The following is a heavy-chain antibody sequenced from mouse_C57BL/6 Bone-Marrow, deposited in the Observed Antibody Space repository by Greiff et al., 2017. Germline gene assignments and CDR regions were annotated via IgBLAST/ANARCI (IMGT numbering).Heavy chain of an antibody. J-gene: IGHJ2*01. V-gene: IGHV1-82*01. CDR3: APSYYGSSYHYFDY. Sequence: QVTLKVSGPELVKPGASVKISCKASGYAFSSSWMNWVKQRPGKGLEWIGRIYPGDGDTNYNGTFKGKATLTADKSSSTAYMQLSSLTSEDSAVXFCAPSYYGSSYHYFDYWGQGTTLTVSS. CDR2: IYPGDGDT. CDR1: GYAFSSSW. D-gene: IGHD1-1*01.